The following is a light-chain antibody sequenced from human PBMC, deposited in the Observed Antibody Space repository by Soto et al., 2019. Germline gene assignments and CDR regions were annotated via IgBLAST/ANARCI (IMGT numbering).Light chain of an antibody. J-gene: IGLJ2*01. V-gene: IGLV1-51*02. Sequence: QSVLTQPPSVSAAPGQKVTMSCSGGSSNIGNSYVSWYQHLPGTAPTLLIYETEKRPSDIPDRFSASKSGTSATLGISGLQTGDEDDYYCGTWDSSLSVGVLGGGTKVTVL. CDR3: GTWDSSLSVGV. CDR2: ETE. CDR1: SSNIGNSY.